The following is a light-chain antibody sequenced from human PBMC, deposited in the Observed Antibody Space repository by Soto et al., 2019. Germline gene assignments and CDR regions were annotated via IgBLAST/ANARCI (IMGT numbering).Light chain of an antibody. CDR1: SSDVGGYNY. V-gene: IGLV2-8*01. CDR2: EVN. J-gene: IGLJ1*01. Sequence: QSALAQPPSASGSPGQSVAISCTGTSSDVGGYNYVSWYQQHPGKAPKLMIYEVNKRPSGVPDRFSGSKSDNTASLTISGLQAEDEADYFCSSYTSSSTLYVFGTGTKVTVL. CDR3: SSYTSSSTLYV.